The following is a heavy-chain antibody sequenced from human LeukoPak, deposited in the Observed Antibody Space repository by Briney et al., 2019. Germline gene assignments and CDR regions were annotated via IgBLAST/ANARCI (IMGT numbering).Heavy chain of an antibody. Sequence: ASVKVSCKASGGTFSSYAISWVRQAPGQGLEWMGGIIPIFGTANYVQKFQGRVTITTDESTSTAYMELSSLRSEDTAVSYCAKAAAGNYYYYYMDVWGKGTTVNVSS. CDR3: AKAAAGNYYYYYMDV. CDR2: IIPIFGTA. CDR1: GGTFSSYA. J-gene: IGHJ6*03. V-gene: IGHV1-69*05. D-gene: IGHD6-13*01.